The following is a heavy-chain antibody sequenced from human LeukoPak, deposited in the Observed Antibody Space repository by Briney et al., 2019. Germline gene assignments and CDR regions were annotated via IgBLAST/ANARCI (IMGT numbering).Heavy chain of an antibody. D-gene: IGHD1-20*01. Sequence: RASVKVSCKASGYTFTGYYMHWVRQAPGQGLEWMGWINPNSGGTNYAQKFQGRVTMTRDTSISTAYMELSRLTSGDTALYYCARGIYNWNSADYWGRGTLVTVSS. J-gene: IGHJ4*02. CDR3: ARGIYNWNSADY. CDR1: GYTFTGYY. V-gene: IGHV1-2*02. CDR2: INPNSGGT.